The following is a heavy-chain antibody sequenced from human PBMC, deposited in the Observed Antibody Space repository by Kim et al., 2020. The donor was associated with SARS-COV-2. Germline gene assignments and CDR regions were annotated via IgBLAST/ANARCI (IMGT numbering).Heavy chain of an antibody. Sequence: GGSLRLSCAASGFTFGDYAMHWVRQAPGKGLEWVSGISWNSGSIGYADSVKGRFTISRDNAKNSLYLQMNSLRAEDTALYYCAKVMGVMPYYGSGESYYYGMDVWGQETTVTVSS. D-gene: IGHD3-10*01. CDR1: GFTFGDYA. J-gene: IGHJ6*02. V-gene: IGHV3-9*01. CDR3: AKVMGVMPYYGSGESYYYGMDV. CDR2: ISWNSGSI.